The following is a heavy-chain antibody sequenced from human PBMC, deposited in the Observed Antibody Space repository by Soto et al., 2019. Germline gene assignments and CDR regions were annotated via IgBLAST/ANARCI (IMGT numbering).Heavy chain of an antibody. V-gene: IGHV3-23*01. Sequence: GSLRLSCAASGFTFSSYAMSWVRQAPGKGLEWVSAISGSGGSTYYADSVKGRFTISRDNSKNTLYLQMNSLRAEDTAVYYCAKVGSYSYYFDYWGQGTLVTVSS. CDR1: GFTFSSYA. CDR3: AKVGSYSYYFDY. D-gene: IGHD1-26*01. J-gene: IGHJ4*02. CDR2: ISGSGGST.